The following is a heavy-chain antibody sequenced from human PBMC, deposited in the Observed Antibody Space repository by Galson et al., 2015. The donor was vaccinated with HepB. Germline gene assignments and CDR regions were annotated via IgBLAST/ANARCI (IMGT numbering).Heavy chain of an antibody. V-gene: IGHV3-23*01. CDR3: ANGESYSGPFDY. CDR1: GFTFSSYA. D-gene: IGHD3-10*01. Sequence: SLRLSCAASGFTFSSYAMTWVRQAPRKGLEWVSVISGSGGSTYYADSVRGRFTISRDNSKNTLYLQMNSLRAEDTAVYYCANGESYSGPFDYWGQGTLVTVSP. J-gene: IGHJ4*02. CDR2: ISGSGGST.